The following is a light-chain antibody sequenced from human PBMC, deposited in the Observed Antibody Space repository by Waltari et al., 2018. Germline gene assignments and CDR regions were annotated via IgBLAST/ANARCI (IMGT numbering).Light chain of an antibody. Sequence: ESVLTQSPATLSFSPGETATISCRASRSVSANFLAWYQQKPGQAPRLLIHDAFRRATGVPDRFSGSGSETDFTLNINRLEPDDFAVYFCQQYGSSVSFGGGTKLEIK. CDR3: QQYGSSVS. CDR2: DAF. J-gene: IGKJ4*01. V-gene: IGKV3-20*01. CDR1: RSVSANF.